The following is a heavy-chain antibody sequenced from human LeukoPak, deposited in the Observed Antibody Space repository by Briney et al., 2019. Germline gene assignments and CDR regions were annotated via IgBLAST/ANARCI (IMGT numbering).Heavy chain of an antibody. V-gene: IGHV4-34*01. CDR2: INHSGST. CDR1: GGSFSGYY. CDR3: ARSRRYYYYYMDV. Sequence: SETLSLTCAVYGGSFSGYYWSWIRQPPGKGLEWIGEINHSGSTNYNPSLKSRVTISVDTSKNQFSLKLSSVTAADTAVYYCARSRRYYYYYMDVWGKGTTVTVS. J-gene: IGHJ6*03.